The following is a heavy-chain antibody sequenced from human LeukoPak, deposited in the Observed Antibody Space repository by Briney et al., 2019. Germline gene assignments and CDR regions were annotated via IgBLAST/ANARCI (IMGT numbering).Heavy chain of an antibody. J-gene: IGHJ4*02. CDR3: ARDRRYPSQTPRRYLDY. Sequence: ASVKVSCKASGGTFSSYAISWVRQAPGQGIEWMGGIIPIFGTANYAQKFQGRVTITADESTSTAYMELSSLRSEDTAVYYCARDRRYPSQTPRRYLDYWGQGTLVTVSS. CDR2: IIPIFGTA. V-gene: IGHV1-69*13. CDR1: GGTFSSYA. D-gene: IGHD1-14*01.